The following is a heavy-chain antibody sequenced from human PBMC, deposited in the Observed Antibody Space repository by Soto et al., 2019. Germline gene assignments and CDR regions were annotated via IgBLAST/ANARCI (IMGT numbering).Heavy chain of an antibody. CDR2: IIPIFGTA. D-gene: IGHD6-6*01. CDR3: ARRTIAARPTFDYYYGMDV. CDR1: GGTFSSYA. J-gene: IGHJ6*02. Sequence: SVKVSCKASGGTFSSYAISWVRQAPGQGLEWMGGIIPIFGTANYAQKFQGRVTITVDESTSTAYMELSSLRSEDTAVYYCARRTIAARPTFDYYYGMDVWGQGTTVTVSS. V-gene: IGHV1-69*13.